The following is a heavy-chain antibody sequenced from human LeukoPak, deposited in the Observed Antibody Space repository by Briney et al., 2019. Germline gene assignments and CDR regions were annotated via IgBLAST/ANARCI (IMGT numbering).Heavy chain of an antibody. CDR2: ISSSSSYI. CDR3: ARDEGSPYYYYYMDV. J-gene: IGHJ6*03. Sequence: GGSLRLSCAASGFTFSSYSMNWVRQAPGKGLEWVSSISSSSSYIYYADSVKGRFTISRDNAKNSLYLQMNSLRAEDTAVYYCARDEGSPYYYYYMDVWGKGTTVTVSS. V-gene: IGHV3-21*01. CDR1: GFTFSSYS.